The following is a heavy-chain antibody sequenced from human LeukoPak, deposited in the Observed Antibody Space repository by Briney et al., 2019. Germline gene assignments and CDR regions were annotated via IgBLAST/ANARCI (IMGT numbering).Heavy chain of an antibody. J-gene: IGHJ3*02. V-gene: IGHV3-48*03. CDR1: GFSFSSFE. Sequence: GKSLRLSCAASGFSFSSFEMSWVRQAPGKGLEWISYIDGSGGTIYYADSVKGRFTISRDNARDSLFLQMNSLRAEDTAVYYCAKERGTIFGNAFDIWGQGTMVTVSS. D-gene: IGHD3-3*01. CDR2: IDGSGGTI. CDR3: AKERGTIFGNAFDI.